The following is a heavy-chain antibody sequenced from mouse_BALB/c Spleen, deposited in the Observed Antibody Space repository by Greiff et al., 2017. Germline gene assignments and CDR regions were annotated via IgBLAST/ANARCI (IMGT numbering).Heavy chain of an antibody. D-gene: IGHD3-2*01. CDR2: ISSGGST. V-gene: IGHV5-6-5*01. CDR1: GFTFSSYA. Sequence: EVMLVESGGGLVKPGGSLKLSCAASGFTFSSYAMSWVRQTPEKRLEWVASISSGGSTYYPDSVKGRFTISRDNARNILYLQMSSLRSEDTAMYYCARGDSSGPLAYWGQGTLVTVAA. J-gene: IGHJ3*01. CDR3: ARGDSSGPLAY.